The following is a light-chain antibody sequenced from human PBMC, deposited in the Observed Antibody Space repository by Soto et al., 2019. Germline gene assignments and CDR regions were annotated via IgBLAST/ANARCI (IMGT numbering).Light chain of an antibody. CDR1: HDIARW. CDR3: QQVKGFPLT. Sequence: DIQMTQSPSSVSAFVGDRVAITCRASHDIARWLAWYQQQPGKAPRLLIYAASSLQSGVPTRFSGSGSGTDFTLTFTNLQPEDSAVYYCQQVKGFPLTFGGGTKVE. CDR2: AAS. V-gene: IGKV1-12*01. J-gene: IGKJ4*01.